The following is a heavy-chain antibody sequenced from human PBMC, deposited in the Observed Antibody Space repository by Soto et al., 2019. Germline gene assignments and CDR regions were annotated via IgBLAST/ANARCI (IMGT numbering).Heavy chain of an antibody. CDR2: ISSSSSYI. J-gene: IGHJ4*02. CDR3: ARDPGIAAAGPD. D-gene: IGHD6-13*01. CDR1: GFTFSSYS. V-gene: IGHV3-21*01. Sequence: GGSLRLSCAASGFTFSSYSMNWVRQAPGKGLEWVSSISSSSSYIYYADSVKGRFTISRDNAKNSLYLQMNSLRAEDTAVYYCARDPGIAAAGPDGGQGTLVTVSS.